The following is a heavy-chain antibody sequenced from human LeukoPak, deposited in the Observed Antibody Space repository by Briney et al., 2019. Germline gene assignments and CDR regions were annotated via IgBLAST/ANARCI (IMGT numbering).Heavy chain of an antibody. CDR3: ARSGGGLYYDILTGWPTNGFDP. CDR1: GGSFSGYY. Sequence: SETLSLTCAVYGGSFSGYYWSWIRQPPGKGLEWIGEINHSGSTNYNPSLKSRVTISVDTSKSQFSLKLSSVTAADTAVYYCARSGGGLYYDILTGWPTNGFDPWGQGTLVTVSS. CDR2: INHSGST. D-gene: IGHD3-9*01. V-gene: IGHV4-34*01. J-gene: IGHJ5*02.